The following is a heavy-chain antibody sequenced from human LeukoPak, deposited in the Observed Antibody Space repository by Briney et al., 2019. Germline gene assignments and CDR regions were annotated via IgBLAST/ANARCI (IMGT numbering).Heavy chain of an antibody. CDR1: AGSISSSNSY. J-gene: IGHJ6*02. Sequence: SETLSLTCTVSAGSISSSNSYWAWIRQPPGKGLEWIASIYYSGSTNYNPSLKGRVIISVDTSKNQFSLRLSSVTAADTAVYYCARSYYGSGSRPYGMDVWGQGTTVTASS. CDR2: IYYSGST. V-gene: IGHV4-39*01. CDR3: ARSYYGSGSRPYGMDV. D-gene: IGHD3-10*01.